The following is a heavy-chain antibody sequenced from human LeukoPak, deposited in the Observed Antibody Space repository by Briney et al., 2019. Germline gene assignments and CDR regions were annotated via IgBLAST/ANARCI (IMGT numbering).Heavy chain of an antibody. CDR1: GGSISSYY. CDR2: IYYSGST. D-gene: IGHD3-9*01. CDR3: AGARYVNSFYAFDI. J-gene: IGHJ3*02. Sequence: PSETLSLTCTVSGGSISSYYWSWIRQPPGKGLEWIGYIYYSGSTNYNPSLKSRVTISVDTSKNQFSLKLSSVTAADTAMYYCAGARYVNSFYAFDIWGQGTLVTVSS. V-gene: IGHV4-59*01.